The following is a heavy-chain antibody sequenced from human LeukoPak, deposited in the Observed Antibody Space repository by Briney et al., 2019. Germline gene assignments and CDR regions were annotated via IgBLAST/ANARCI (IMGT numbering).Heavy chain of an antibody. CDR2: INIPSGGST. V-gene: IGHV1-46*01. J-gene: IGHJ4*02. Sequence: ASVKVSCKASGYPFTSYYIHWVRQAPGQGLEWVGIINIPSGGSTSYGQKFQGRVTMTRETSTSTVYMELSSLRSEDTAVYYCTRELGGSYNDYWGQGTPVTVSS. CDR1: GYPFTSYY. CDR3: TRELGGSYNDY. D-gene: IGHD1-26*01.